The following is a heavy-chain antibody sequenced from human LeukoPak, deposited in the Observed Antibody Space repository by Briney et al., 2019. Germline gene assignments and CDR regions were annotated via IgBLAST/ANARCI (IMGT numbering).Heavy chain of an antibody. CDR2: INHSGST. CDR3: ASWSGYSYGSLFY. Sequence: SETLSLTCAVYGGSFSGYYWSWIRQPPGKGQEWIGEINHSGSTNYNPSLKSRVTISVDTSKNQFSLKLSSVTAADTAVYYCASWSGYSYGSLFYWGQGTLVTVSS. J-gene: IGHJ4*02. CDR1: GGSFSGYY. D-gene: IGHD5-18*01. V-gene: IGHV4-34*01.